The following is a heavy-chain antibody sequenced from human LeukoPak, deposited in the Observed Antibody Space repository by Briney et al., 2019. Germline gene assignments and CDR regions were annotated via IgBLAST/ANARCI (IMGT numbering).Heavy chain of an antibody. CDR1: GGTFSTYE. Sequence: SVKVSCKASGGTFSTYEINWVRQAPGQGLEWVGRIIPVLNIANYAQRFQGRVTITADKSTNTAYMELSGLSSEDTATYYCARRSDTGVVPHHSYYCFDVWGQGTAVIVS. CDR3: ARRSDTGVVPHHSYYCFDV. D-gene: IGHD5-18*01. J-gene: IGHJ6*02. V-gene: IGHV1-69*10. CDR2: IIPVLNIA.